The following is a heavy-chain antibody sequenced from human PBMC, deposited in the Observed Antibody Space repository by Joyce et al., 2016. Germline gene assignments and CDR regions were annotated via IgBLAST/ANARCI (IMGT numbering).Heavy chain of an antibody. Sequence: EVQLVQSGGEVKKPGESLKISCKGVGYSFTSYWLGWVRQMPGKGLELMGIIKPEESDTRYSPSFQGQVTISVDRDIKTAHLRWGSLRASDTARYYCARSAVRGTLSPFFDYWGQGSLVTVSS. J-gene: IGHJ4*02. D-gene: IGHD3-16*01. CDR1: GYSFTSYW. CDR3: ARSAVRGTLSPFFDY. CDR2: IKPEESDT. V-gene: IGHV5-51*01.